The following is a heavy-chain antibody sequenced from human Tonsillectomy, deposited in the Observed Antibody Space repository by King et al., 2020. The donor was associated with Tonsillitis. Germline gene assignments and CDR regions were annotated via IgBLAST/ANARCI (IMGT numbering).Heavy chain of an antibody. CDR3: ARQKTGYYSDFDY. V-gene: IGHV5-51*01. Sequence: QLVQSGAEVKKPWESLKISCKGSGYSFTTYWIGWVRQMPGKGLEWMGIIDPGYSDTRYSPSFQGQFTISADKSISTAYLQWGSLKASDTAMYNCARQKTGYYSDFDYWGQGTLVTVSS. CDR1: GYSFTTYW. D-gene: IGHD3-9*01. CDR2: IDPGYSDT. J-gene: IGHJ4*02.